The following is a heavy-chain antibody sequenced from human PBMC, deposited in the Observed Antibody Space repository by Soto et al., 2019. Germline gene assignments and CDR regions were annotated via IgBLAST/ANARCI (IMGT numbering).Heavy chain of an antibody. D-gene: IGHD6-19*01. CDR3: ARWAIAVAANTRRGNWFDP. V-gene: IGHV3-33*01. CDR2: IWYDGSNK. CDR1: GFTFSSYG. J-gene: IGHJ5*02. Sequence: GGSLRLSCAASGFTFSSYGMHWVRQAPGKGLEWVAVIWYDGSNKYYADSVKGRFTISRDNSKNTLYLQMNSLRAEDTAVYYCARWAIAVAANTRRGNWFDPWGQGTLVTVSS.